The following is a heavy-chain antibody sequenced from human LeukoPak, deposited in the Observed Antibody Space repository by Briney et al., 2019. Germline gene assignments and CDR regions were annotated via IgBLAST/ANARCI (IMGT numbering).Heavy chain of an antibody. CDR3: ARMRKITVEEGFDY. V-gene: IGHV1-2*06. Sequence: ASVKVSCKAFGYTFTGYYIHWVRQAPGQGLEWMGRINPNSGATNYAQKFQGRVTMTRDTSISTAYMELGSLTSDDTAVYYCARMRKITVEEGFDYWGQGALVTVSS. CDR1: GYTFTGYY. J-gene: IGHJ4*02. CDR2: INPNSGAT. D-gene: IGHD7-27*01.